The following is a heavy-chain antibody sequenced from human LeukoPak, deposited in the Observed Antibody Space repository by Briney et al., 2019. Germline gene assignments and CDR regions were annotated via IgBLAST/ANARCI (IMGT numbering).Heavy chain of an antibody. V-gene: IGHV4-39*07. CDR1: GGSISSSSYY. J-gene: IGHJ4*02. CDR2: IYYSGST. CDR3: ARDLMVRGVITY. D-gene: IGHD3-10*01. Sequence: PSETLSLTCTVSGGSISSSSYYWGWIRQPPGKGLEWIGSIYYSGSTYYNPSLKSRVTISVDTSKNQFSLKLSSVTAADTAVYYCARDLMVRGVITYWGQGTLVTVSS.